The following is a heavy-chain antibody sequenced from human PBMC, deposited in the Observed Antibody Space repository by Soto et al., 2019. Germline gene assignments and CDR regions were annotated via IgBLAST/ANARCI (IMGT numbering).Heavy chain of an antibody. Sequence: PGESLKIFCKGSGYRFTTYWINWVRQMPGKGLEWMGRIDPSDSSSNYSPSFQGHVTISVDKSISTAYLQWSSLQASDTAMYYCAGNRKWGDYYSFYGMDLWGQGTTVTVSS. CDR2: IDPSDSSS. J-gene: IGHJ6*02. D-gene: IGHD1-26*01. V-gene: IGHV5-10-1*01. CDR1: GYRFTTYW. CDR3: AGNRKWGDYYSFYGMDL.